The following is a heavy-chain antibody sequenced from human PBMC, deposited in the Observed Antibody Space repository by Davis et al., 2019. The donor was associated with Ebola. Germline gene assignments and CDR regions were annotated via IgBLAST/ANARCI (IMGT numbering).Heavy chain of an antibody. CDR1: GFTVSSNY. Sequence: PGGSLRLSCAASGFTVSSNYMSWVRQAPGKGLEWVSVIYSGGSTYYADSVKGRFTISRDNSKNTLYLQMNSLRAEDTAVYYCARGLIVGRTHYYYYGMDVWGQGTTVTVSS. CDR3: ARGLIVGRTHYYYYGMDV. D-gene: IGHD3-22*01. J-gene: IGHJ6*02. CDR2: IYSGGST. V-gene: IGHV3-53*01.